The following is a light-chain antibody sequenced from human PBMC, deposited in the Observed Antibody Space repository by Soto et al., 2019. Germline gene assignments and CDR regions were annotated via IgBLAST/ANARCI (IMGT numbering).Light chain of an antibody. Sequence: QSVLTQPASVSGSPGQSITISCTGTNSDLGTYNLVSWYQQHPGKAPKLIICEVNKWPSGVPSRFSGSKSGNTASLPISGLQADDEADYYCCSYAGSVAYVFGTGTKVTVL. V-gene: IGLV2-23*02. CDR3: CSYAGSVAYV. CDR1: NSDLGTYNL. J-gene: IGLJ1*01. CDR2: EVN.